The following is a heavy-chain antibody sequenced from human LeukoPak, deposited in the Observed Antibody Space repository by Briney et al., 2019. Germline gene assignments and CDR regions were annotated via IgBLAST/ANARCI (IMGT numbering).Heavy chain of an antibody. D-gene: IGHD4-17*01. J-gene: IGHJ4*02. CDR1: GGSIRSYY. CDR3: ARDIGDFLDY. CDR2: IYYSGST. V-gene: IGHV4-59*01. Sequence: SETLSLTCTVSGGSIRSYYWSWIRQSPGKGLEWIGYIYYSGSTNYNPSLKSRVTISVDTSKNQFSLKLSSVTAADTAVYYCARDIGDFLDYWGQGTLVTVSS.